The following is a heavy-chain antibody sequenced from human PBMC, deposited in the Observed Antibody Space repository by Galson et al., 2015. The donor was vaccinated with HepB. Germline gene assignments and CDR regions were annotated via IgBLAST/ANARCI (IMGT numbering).Heavy chain of an antibody. CDR1: GFTFSNAW. V-gene: IGHV3-15*01. D-gene: IGHD4-17*01. CDR2: IKSKTDGGTT. J-gene: IGHJ4*02. Sequence: SLRLSCAASGFTFSNAWMSWVRQAPGKGLEWVGRIKSKTDGGTTDYAAPVKGRFTISRDDSKNTLYLQMNSLKTEDTAVYYCTTPGLAPDAARNQWTGDYGYWGQGTLVTVSS. CDR3: TTPGLAPDAARNQWTGDYGY.